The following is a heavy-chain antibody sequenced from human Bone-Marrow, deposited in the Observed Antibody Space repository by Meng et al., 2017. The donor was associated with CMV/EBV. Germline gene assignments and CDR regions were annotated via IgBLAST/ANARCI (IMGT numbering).Heavy chain of an antibody. CDR1: GYTFINYG. Sequence: ASVKVSCKASGYTFINYGISWVRQVPGQGLEWMGWISAYKDNTNYAQKFQDRVTMTTDTSTSTAYLELRSLRSDDTAVYYRARDLMHTSCWFTYWGQGTRVTGSS. J-gene: IGHJ4*02. CDR2: ISAYKDNT. CDR3: ARDLMHTSCWFTY. V-gene: IGHV1-18*01. D-gene: IGHD6-19*01.